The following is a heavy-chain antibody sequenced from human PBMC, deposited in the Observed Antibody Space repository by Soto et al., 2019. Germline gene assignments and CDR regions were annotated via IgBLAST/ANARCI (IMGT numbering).Heavy chain of an antibody. CDR1: GLTFSTSA. CDR3: AKGPTFFGAVISFDYYYGMYV. Sequence: PGGSLRFSCTVSGLTFSTSAMSWVSQDPGRGLEWDSGISGSGAGTYYADSVKGRFTISRDNSKNTLYLQMSGLRAEDAAVYYCAKGPTFFGAVISFDYYYGMYVWGQGTPVTVSS. CDR2: ISGSGAGT. V-gene: IGHV3-23*01. J-gene: IGHJ6*02. D-gene: IGHD3-3*01.